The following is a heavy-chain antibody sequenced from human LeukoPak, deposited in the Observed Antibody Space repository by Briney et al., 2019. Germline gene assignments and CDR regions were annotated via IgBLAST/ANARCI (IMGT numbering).Heavy chain of an antibody. CDR1: CGSISSDY. CDR2: IYYSGST. J-gene: IGHJ4*02. D-gene: IGHD6-6*01. Sequence: SETLSLTCTVSCGSISSDYWSWIRQPPRKGLEWVGYIYYSGSTNYNPSLTSRVTISVDTSKTQFSLKLSSVTAADTAVYYCARRRTEYSSSSYIDYWGQGTLVTVSS. CDR3: ARRRTEYSSSSYIDY. V-gene: IGHV4-59*08.